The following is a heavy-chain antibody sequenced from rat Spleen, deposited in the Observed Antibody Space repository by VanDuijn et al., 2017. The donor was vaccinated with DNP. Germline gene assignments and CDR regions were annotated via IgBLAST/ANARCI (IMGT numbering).Heavy chain of an antibody. D-gene: IGHD4-3*01. CDR1: GFTFSDYY. CDR3: VRWNSGHFDY. Sequence: EVQLVESGGGLVQPGRSLKLSCAASGFTFSDYYMAWVRQAPTRGLEWVAYIGSPAYAPYHGDSVKGRFTISRDNAKSTLYLQMTSLRSEDMATYYCVRWNSGHFDYWGQGVMVTVSS. J-gene: IGHJ2*01. CDR2: IGSPAYAP. V-gene: IGHV5-22*01.